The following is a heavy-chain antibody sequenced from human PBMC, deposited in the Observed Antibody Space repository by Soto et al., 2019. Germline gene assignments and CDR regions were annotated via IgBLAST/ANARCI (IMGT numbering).Heavy chain of an antibody. CDR2: ISFDGTAK. CDR3: ATGRRTRFDP. CDR1: VCTFNRYG. V-gene: IGHV3-30*03. Sequence: VGSLRLSCVSSVCTFNRYGMHWVRHAPGKGLEWVAEISFDGTAKYYAESVKGRFTVSRDNGNNTLHLEMNSLGAKDTAVYFCATGRRTRFDPWGQRTLVTVSS. D-gene: IGHD2-2*01. J-gene: IGHJ5*02.